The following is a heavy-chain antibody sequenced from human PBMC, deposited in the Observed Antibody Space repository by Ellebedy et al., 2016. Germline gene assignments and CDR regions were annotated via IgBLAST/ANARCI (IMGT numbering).Heavy chain of an antibody. Sequence: GGSLRLXXAASGFTFSSSAMSWVRQAPGKGLEWVTVISGSGGSTYYADSVKGRFTISRDNSKNTLYLQMNSLRAEDTAVYYCASDGVGVIPGDAFDIWGQGTMVTVSS. D-gene: IGHD3-16*02. V-gene: IGHV3-23*01. CDR1: GFTFSSSA. CDR3: ASDGVGVIPGDAFDI. CDR2: ISGSGGST. J-gene: IGHJ3*02.